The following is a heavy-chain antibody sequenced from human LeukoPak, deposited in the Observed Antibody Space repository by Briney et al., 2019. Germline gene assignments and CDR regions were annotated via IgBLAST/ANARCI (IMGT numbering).Heavy chain of an antibody. V-gene: IGHV3-53*01. J-gene: IGHJ4*02. D-gene: IGHD2-2*01. CDR1: GFSVSSKY. CDR3: AKIPIVVVPAAIDFNY. CDR2: IYNDGST. Sequence: GGSLRLSCAISGFSVSSKYMSWVRQPPGKGPEWVSVIYNDGSTYYADSVKGRFTLSRDNFKNTLLLQMNSLRAEDTAVYYCAKIPIVVVPAAIDFNYWGQGTLVTVSS.